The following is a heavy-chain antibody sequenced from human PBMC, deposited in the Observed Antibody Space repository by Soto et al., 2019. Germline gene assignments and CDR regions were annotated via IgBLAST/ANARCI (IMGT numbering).Heavy chain of an antibody. Sequence: GGSLRLSCVVSGLTFSDYGFHWVRQAPGKGLDWVAAISYDGSFVYYADSVRGRFTISRDNSRDTLDLQMNTLRHEDTAVYYCAKERGRNRNFAMDVWGQGTSVTVSS. J-gene: IGHJ6*02. CDR2: ISYDGSFV. CDR3: AKERGRNRNFAMDV. CDR1: GLTFSDYG. D-gene: IGHD1-1*01. V-gene: IGHV3-30*18.